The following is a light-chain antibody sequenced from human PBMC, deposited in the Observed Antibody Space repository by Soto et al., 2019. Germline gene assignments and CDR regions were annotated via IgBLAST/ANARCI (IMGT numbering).Light chain of an antibody. Sequence: VVMTQSALSLPVTLVQPASISCKSSQTFVYRDGNTYLNWFQQRPVQSPRRLIYQVSHRDSGVPDRFSGICSGTNFTLKISRVEPEDVGVYYCVQGTHWPPFSFGQGTKLEIK. CDR2: QVS. CDR1: QTFVYRDGNTY. V-gene: IGKV2-30*01. J-gene: IGKJ2*01. CDR3: VQGTHWPPFS.